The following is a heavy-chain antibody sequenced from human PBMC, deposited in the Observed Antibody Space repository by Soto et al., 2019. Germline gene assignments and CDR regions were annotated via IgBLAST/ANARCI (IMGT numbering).Heavy chain of an antibody. Sequence: GGSLSLSCAASGFTFSSYSMNWVRQAPGKGLEWVSSISSSSSYIYYADSVKGRFTISRDNAKNSLYLQMNSLRAEDTAVYYCARDLFRAFDIWGQGTMVTVSS. D-gene: IGHD3-10*02. CDR3: ARDLFRAFDI. CDR1: GFTFSSYS. CDR2: ISSSSSYI. J-gene: IGHJ3*02. V-gene: IGHV3-21*01.